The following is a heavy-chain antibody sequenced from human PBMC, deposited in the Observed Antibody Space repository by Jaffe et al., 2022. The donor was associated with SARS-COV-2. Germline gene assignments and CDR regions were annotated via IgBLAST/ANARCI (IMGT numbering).Heavy chain of an antibody. D-gene: IGHD3-22*01. V-gene: IGHV3-30*18. Sequence: QVQLVESGGGVVQPGRSLRLSCAASGFTFSSYGMHWVRQAPGKGLEWVAVISYDGSNKYYADSVKGRFTISRDNSKNTLYLQMNSLRAEDTAVYYCAKSAEYYDSPYYYGMDVWGQGTTVTVSS. CDR3: AKSAEYYDSPYYYGMDV. CDR1: GFTFSSYG. J-gene: IGHJ6*02. CDR2: ISYDGSNK.